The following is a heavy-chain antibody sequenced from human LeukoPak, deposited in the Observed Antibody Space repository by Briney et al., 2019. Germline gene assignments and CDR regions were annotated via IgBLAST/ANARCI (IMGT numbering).Heavy chain of an antibody. CDR2: IYYTGTT. CDR3: ARGYDIDV. CDR1: GGSISSGGYS. V-gene: IGHV4-61*08. Sequence: SQTLSLTCAVSGGSISSGGYSWSWIRQPPGKALEWIGYIYYTGTTKYNPSLKSRATISLDTSKNQFSLKLTSVTAADTALFFCARGYDIDVWGQGTTVTVSS. J-gene: IGHJ6*02.